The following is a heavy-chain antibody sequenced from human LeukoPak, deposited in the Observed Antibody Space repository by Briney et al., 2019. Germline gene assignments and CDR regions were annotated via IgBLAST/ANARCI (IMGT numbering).Heavy chain of an antibody. V-gene: IGHV1-8*03. D-gene: IGHD4-23*01. CDR2: MNPNSGNT. Sequence: VASVKVSCKASGYTFTSYDINWVRQATGQGLEWMGWMNPNSGNTGYAQKFQGRVTITTDESTSTAYMELSSLRSEDTAVYYCARGPQTVVENWFDPWGQGTLVTVSS. CDR1: GYTFTSYD. J-gene: IGHJ5*02. CDR3: ARGPQTVVENWFDP.